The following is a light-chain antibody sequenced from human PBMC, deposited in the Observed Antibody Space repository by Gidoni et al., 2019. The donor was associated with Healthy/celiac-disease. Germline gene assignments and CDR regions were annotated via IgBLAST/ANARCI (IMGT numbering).Light chain of an antibody. CDR1: QSVSSY. J-gene: IGKJ3*01. CDR2: DAS. V-gene: IGKV3-11*01. CDR3: QQRSNWPRT. Sequence: EIALTQSPATLSLSPGERATLSCRASQSVSSYLAWYQQKPGQAPRLLIYDASNRATGIPARFSGSGSRTDFTLTISSLEPEGFAVYYWQQRSNWPRTFGPGTKVDI.